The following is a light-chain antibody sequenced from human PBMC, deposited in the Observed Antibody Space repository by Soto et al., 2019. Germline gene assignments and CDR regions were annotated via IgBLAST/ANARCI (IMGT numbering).Light chain of an antibody. CDR1: QSISSW. CDR2: DAS. CDR3: QQYYSYPIT. J-gene: IGKJ5*01. Sequence: DIQMTQSPSTLSASVGDRVTITCRASQSISSWLAWYQQKPGEAPKLLIYDASALQSGVPSRFSGSGSGTDLTLTISCLQSEDFATYYCQQYYSYPITFGQGTRLDIK. V-gene: IGKV1-5*01.